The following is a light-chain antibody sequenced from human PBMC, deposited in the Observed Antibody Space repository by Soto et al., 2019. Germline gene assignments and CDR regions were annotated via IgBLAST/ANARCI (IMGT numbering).Light chain of an antibody. V-gene: IGKV1-9*01. Sequence: QLTQSPSSLSASVGDRVTITCRASQGVSSYFAWYQQKPGKAPNLLIYAASTLQSGVPSRFSGSGSGTDFTLTFSSLQPEDFATYYCQQLGNYPLTFGGGTKVEIK. CDR3: QQLGNYPLT. J-gene: IGKJ4*01. CDR2: AAS. CDR1: QGVSSY.